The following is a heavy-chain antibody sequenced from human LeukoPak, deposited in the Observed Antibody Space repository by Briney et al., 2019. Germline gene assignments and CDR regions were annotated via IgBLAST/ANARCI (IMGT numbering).Heavy chain of an antibody. CDR1: GYTFRSYG. D-gene: IGHD6-19*01. CDR3: ARVGSMAGLYDSSYMDA. Sequence: ASVKVSCKASGYTFRSYGISWLRQAPGQRLEWIRWVSGYNGDTNYVQKVKGRVTMTTDTSTVTAYMELRSLRSDDTAVYYCARVGSMAGLYDSSYMDAWGKGTTVTVSS. V-gene: IGHV1-18*01. CDR2: VSGYNGDT. J-gene: IGHJ6*03.